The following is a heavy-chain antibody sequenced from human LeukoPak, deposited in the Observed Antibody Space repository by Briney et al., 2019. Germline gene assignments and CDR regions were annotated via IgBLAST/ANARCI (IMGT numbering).Heavy chain of an antibody. CDR2: LYTSGSP. J-gene: IGHJ3*02. V-gene: IGHV4-61*02. CDR3: ASLGAFAI. Sequence: ASETLPLTCTVSGDSISSGNYYWNWIRQPAGKGLEWIGRLYTSGSPNYNPSLKSRVTISVDTSKNQFSLRLSSVTAADTAVYYCASLGAFAIWGQGTMVTVSS. CDR1: GDSISSGNYY.